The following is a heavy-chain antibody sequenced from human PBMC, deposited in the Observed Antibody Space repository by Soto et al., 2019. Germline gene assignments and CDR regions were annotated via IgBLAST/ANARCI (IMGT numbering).Heavy chain of an antibody. Sequence: QVQLVQSGPEVKKPGSSVKVSCKASGGTFSRYTLNWVRQAPGHGLEWMGGILPIFRTANYAQNFHGRVTITADESTTTAYMELSSLRSEDTAVYYCARKGDYSETCVGNEYVVPSYDYGMDVWGQGTTVTVSS. J-gene: IGHJ6*02. CDR2: ILPIFRTA. V-gene: IGHV1-69*01. CDR3: ARKGDYSETCVGNEYVVPSYDYGMDV. CDR1: GGTFSRYT. D-gene: IGHD3-22*01.